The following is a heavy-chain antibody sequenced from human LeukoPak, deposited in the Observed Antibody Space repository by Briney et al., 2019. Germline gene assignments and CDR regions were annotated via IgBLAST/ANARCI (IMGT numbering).Heavy chain of an antibody. CDR2: IYHSGST. D-gene: IGHD3-3*01. CDR1: GGSISSGGYS. Sequence: PSETLSLTCAVSGGSISSGGYSWSWIRQPPGKGLEWIGHIYHSGSTYYNPSLKSRVTISVDRSKNQFSLKLSSVTAADTAVYYCASYDFWSGYFDYWGQGTLVTVSS. V-gene: IGHV4-30-2*01. CDR3: ASYDFWSGYFDY. J-gene: IGHJ4*02.